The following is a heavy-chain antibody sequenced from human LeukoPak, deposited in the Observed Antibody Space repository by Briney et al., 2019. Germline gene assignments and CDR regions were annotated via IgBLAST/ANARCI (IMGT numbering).Heavy chain of an antibody. J-gene: IGHJ5*02. V-gene: IGHV4-38-2*02. D-gene: IGHD3-9*01. CDR3: ARGGFCLASCFDP. CDR2: IHHSGST. Sequence: PSETLSLTCTVSGYSISSGYYWGWIRQSPGKALEWIGNIHHSGSTNYNPSLKSRVTISVDTSKNQFSLKLSSVTAADTAVYYCARGGFCLASCFDPWAQGTLVTVSS. CDR1: GYSISSGYY.